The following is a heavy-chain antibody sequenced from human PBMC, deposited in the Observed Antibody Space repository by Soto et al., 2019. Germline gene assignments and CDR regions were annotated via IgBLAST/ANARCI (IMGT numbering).Heavy chain of an antibody. CDR1: YGSITSHD. D-gene: IGHD6-19*01. Sequence: PSEALSLTRTVAYGSITSHDWIWIRHPPRKGLEWVGYIYYSGNTNYNPSLKSRVTISVDTSKNQFSVKLSSVTAADTAVYYCARHGQWLVTGYFYYGMDVWGQGTTVTVSS. CDR3: ARHGQWLVTGYFYYGMDV. V-gene: IGHV4-59*08. CDR2: IYYSGNT. J-gene: IGHJ6*02.